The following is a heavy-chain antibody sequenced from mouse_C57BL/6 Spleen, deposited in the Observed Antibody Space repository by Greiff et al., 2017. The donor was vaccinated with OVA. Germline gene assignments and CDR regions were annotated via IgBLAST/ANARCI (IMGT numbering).Heavy chain of an antibody. Sequence: QVQLQQPGAELVRPGSSVKLSCKASGYTFTSYWMDWVKQRPGQGLEWIGNIYPSDSETHYNQKFKDKATLTVDKSSSTAYMQLSSLTSEDSAVYYCARRITTVVASLEDYFDYWGQGTTLTVSS. CDR1: GYTFTSYW. CDR2: IYPSDSET. D-gene: IGHD1-1*01. J-gene: IGHJ2*01. V-gene: IGHV1-61*01. CDR3: ARRITTVVASLEDYFDY.